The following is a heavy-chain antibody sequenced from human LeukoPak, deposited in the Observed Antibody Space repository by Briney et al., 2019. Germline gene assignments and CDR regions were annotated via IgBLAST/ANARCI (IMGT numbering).Heavy chain of an antibody. CDR2: ISYDGSNK. J-gene: IGHJ6*03. CDR3: ERAPRKGYYYYYYMDV. V-gene: IGHV3-30*04. Sequence: GGSLRLSCAASGFTFSSYAMHWVRQAPGKGLEGVAVISYDGSNKYYADSVKGRFTISRDNSKNTLYLQMNSLRAEDTAVYYCERAPRKGYYYYYYMDVWGKGTTVTVSS. CDR1: GFTFSSYA.